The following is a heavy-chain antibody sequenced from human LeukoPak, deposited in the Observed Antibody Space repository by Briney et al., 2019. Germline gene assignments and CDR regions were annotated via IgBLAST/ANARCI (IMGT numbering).Heavy chain of an antibody. J-gene: IGHJ4*02. CDR3: AKAAFSDYDFWSGSPGALDY. CDR1: GFTFDDYA. CDR2: ISWNSGSI. V-gene: IGHV3-9*01. Sequence: TGGSLRLSCAASGFTFDDYAMHWVRQAPGKGLEWVSGISWNSGSIGYADSVKGRFTISRDNAKNSLYLQMNSLRAEDTALYYCAKAAFSDYDFWSGSPGALDYWGQGTLVTVSS. D-gene: IGHD3-3*01.